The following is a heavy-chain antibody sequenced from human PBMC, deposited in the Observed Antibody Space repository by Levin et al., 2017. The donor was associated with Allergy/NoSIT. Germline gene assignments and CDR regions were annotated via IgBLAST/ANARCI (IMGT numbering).Heavy chain of an antibody. CDR1: GGSISSGGYY. Sequence: PSETLSLTCTVSGGSISSGGYYWSWIRQHPGKGLEWIGYIYYSGSTYYNPSLKSRVTISVDTSKNQFSLKLSSVTAADTAVYYCARGLRITMVQGVISGLDVWGKGTTVTVSS. V-gene: IGHV4-31*03. CDR2: IYYSGST. CDR3: ARGLRITMVQGVISGLDV. J-gene: IGHJ6*04. D-gene: IGHD3-10*01.